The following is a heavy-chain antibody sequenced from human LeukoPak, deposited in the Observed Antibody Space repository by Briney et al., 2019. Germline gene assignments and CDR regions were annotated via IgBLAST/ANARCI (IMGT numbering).Heavy chain of an antibody. CDR2: IYYSGST. J-gene: IGHJ5*02. CDR1: GGSISSGDYY. D-gene: IGHD1-20*01. V-gene: IGHV4-30-4*02. CDR3: ARSPPAITGHWFDP. Sequence: SETLSLTCTVSGGSISSGDYYWNWIRQPPGRGLEWIGHIYYSGSTYYNPPLKSRVTISVDTSKNQFSLKLSSVTAADTAVYYCARSPPAITGHWFDPWGQGTLVTVSS.